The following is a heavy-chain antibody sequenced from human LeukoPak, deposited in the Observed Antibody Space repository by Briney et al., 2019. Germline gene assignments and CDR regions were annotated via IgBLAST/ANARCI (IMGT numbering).Heavy chain of an antibody. CDR1: GGTFSSYA. CDR2: IIPIFGTA. D-gene: IGHD4-11*01. Sequence: SVKVSCKASGGTFSSYAISWVRQAPGQGLEWMGGIIPIFGTANYAQKFQGRVTITADESTSIAYMELSSLRSEDTAVYYCARDLDYSNDYYYYGMDVWGQGTTVTVSS. CDR3: ARDLDYSNDYYYYGMDV. J-gene: IGHJ6*02. V-gene: IGHV1-69*01.